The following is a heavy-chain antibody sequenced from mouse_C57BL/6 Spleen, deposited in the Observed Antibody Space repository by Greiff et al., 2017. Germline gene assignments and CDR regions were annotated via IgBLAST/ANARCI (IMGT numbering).Heavy chain of an antibody. CDR3: ARCDYYRYYAMDY. CDR1: GYTFTSYW. CDR2: IHPNSGST. J-gene: IGHJ4*01. Sequence: QVQLQQPGAELVKPGASVKLSCKASGYTFTSYWMHWVKQRPGQGLEWIGMIHPNSGSTNYNEKFKSKATLTVDKSSSTAYMKLSVLTSEYSAVYYCARCDYYRYYAMDYWGQGTSVTVSS. D-gene: IGHD1-1*01. V-gene: IGHV1-64*01.